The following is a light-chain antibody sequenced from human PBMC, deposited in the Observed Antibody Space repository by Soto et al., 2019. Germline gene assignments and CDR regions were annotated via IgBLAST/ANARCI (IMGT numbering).Light chain of an antibody. CDR1: QSVSSN. CDR3: QQYNNWPPYT. J-gene: IGKJ2*01. Sequence: EIVLTQSPGTLSVSPGERATLSCRASQSVSSNLAWYQQKPGQAPRLLIYGASTRATGIPARFSGSGSGTEFTLTISSLQSEDFAVYSCQQYNNWPPYTFGQGTKLEIK. CDR2: GAS. V-gene: IGKV3-15*01.